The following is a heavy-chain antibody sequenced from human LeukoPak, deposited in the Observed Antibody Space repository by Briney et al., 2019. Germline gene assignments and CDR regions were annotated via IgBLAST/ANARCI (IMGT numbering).Heavy chain of an antibody. D-gene: IGHD4-11*01. Sequence: SETLSLTCTVSGGSISSYYWSWIRQPPGKGLEWIGYIYYSGSTNYNPSLKSRVTISVDTSKNQFSLKLSSVTAADTAVYYCARLDYSNYNWFDPWGQGTLATVSS. CDR2: IYYSGST. CDR3: ARLDYSNYNWFDP. CDR1: GGSISSYY. J-gene: IGHJ5*02. V-gene: IGHV4-59*08.